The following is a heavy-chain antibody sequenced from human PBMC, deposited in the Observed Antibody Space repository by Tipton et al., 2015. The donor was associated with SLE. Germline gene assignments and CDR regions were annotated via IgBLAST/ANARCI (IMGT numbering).Heavy chain of an antibody. CDR1: GFTFSSYS. V-gene: IGHV3-21*01. Sequence: GSLRLSCAASGFTFSSYSMNWVRQAPGKGLEWVSSISSSSSYIYYADSVKGRFTISRDNAKNSLYLQMNSLRAEDTAVYYCARGYLAAADLEGYFQHWGQGTLVTVSS. CDR2: ISSSSSYI. CDR3: ARGYLAAADLEGYFQH. J-gene: IGHJ1*01. D-gene: IGHD6-13*01.